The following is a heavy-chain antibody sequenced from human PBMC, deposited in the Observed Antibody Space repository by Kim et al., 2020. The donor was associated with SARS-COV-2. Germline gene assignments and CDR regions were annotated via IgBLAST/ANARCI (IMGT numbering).Heavy chain of an antibody. D-gene: IGHD2-8*01. Sequence: GGSLRLSCAASGFTFSSYGMHWVRQAPGKGLEWVAVIWYDGSNKYYADSVKGRFTISRDNSKNTLYLQMNSLRAEDTAVYYCARDKGVSTPNDAFDIWGQGTMVTVSS. CDR1: GFTFSSYG. CDR3: ARDKGVSTPNDAFDI. V-gene: IGHV3-33*01. J-gene: IGHJ3*02. CDR2: IWYDGSNK.